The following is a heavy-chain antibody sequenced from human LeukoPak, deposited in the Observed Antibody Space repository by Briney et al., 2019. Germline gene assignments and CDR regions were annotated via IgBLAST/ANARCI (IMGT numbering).Heavy chain of an antibody. CDR1: GYTFTDFG. CDR2: ISAYNGNT. CDR3: TRDLGQWLIQGIFFDY. Sequence: ASVKVSCKASGYTFTDFGISWVRQAPGQGLEWMGWISAYNGNTNYAQKLQGRVTMTTDTSTSTAYMEVRSLRSDDTAVYHCTRDLGQWLIQGIFFDYWGQGTLVTVSS. J-gene: IGHJ4*02. D-gene: IGHD6-19*01. V-gene: IGHV1-18*01.